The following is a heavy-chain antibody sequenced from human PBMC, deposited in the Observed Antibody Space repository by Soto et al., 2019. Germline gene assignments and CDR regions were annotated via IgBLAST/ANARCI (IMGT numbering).Heavy chain of an antibody. V-gene: IGHV4-39*01. Sequence: PSETLSLTCTVSGHSGSSGSYYWGWIRQPPGKGLEWSGSVYYSRNTYYNPSLQSRVTISVDTSKNQFPLNLYSVTAAYSAVYYCAGLNTYQRDWEEYYYYDLDVGGHGTTVTVSS. J-gene: IGHJ6*02. CDR3: AGLNTYQRDWEEYYYYDLDV. CDR1: GHSGSSGSYY. D-gene: IGHD3-9*01. CDR2: VYYSRNT.